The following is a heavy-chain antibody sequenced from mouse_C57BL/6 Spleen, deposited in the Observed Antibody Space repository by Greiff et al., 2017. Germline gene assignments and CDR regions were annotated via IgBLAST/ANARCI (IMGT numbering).Heavy chain of an antibody. D-gene: IGHD2-3*01. V-gene: IGHV2-3*01. CDR2: IWGDGST. Sequence: VKLMESGPGLVAPSQSLSITCTVSGFSLTSYGVSWVRQPPGKGLEWLGVIWGDGSTYYPSALTSRLSISKDNSKSQYFLKLNSLQTDDTASYYGAKKDGYYPYWYFDVWGTGTTVTVSS. J-gene: IGHJ1*03. CDR3: AKKDGYYPYWYFDV. CDR1: GFSLTSYG.